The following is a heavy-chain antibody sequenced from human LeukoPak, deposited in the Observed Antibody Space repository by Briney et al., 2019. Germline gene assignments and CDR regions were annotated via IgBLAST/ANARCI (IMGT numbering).Heavy chain of an antibody. D-gene: IGHD3-22*01. CDR1: GGSISSYY. V-gene: IGHV4-34*01. CDR3: ARSNRVIPRRYFDY. Sequence: SETLSLTCSVSGGSISSYYWSWIRQPPGKGLEWIGEINHSGSTNYNPSLKSRVTISVDTSKNQFSLKLSSVTAADMAVYYCARSNRVIPRRYFDYWGQGTLVTVSS. J-gene: IGHJ4*02. CDR2: INHSGST.